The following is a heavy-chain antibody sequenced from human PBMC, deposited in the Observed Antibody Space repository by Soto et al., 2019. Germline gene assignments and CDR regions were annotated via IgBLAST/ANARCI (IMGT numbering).Heavy chain of an antibody. D-gene: IGHD3-16*01. Sequence: QVQLVQSGAEVKKPGASVKVSCKASGYTFTSYGISWVRQAPGQGLEWMGWISAYNGNTNYAQKLQGRVTMTTDTATSTGKMELGSMRSDDAAVYYCARVWALYELSRFGAFDPWGQGTMVTVSS. V-gene: IGHV1-18*04. CDR1: GYTFTSYG. J-gene: IGHJ3*01. CDR2: ISAYNGNT. CDR3: ARVWALYELSRFGAFDP.